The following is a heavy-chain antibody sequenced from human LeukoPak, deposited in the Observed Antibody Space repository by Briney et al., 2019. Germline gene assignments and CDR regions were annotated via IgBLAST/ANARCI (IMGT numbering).Heavy chain of an antibody. CDR2: IGGSGGAI. CDR1: GFTFSRYA. J-gene: IGHJ4*02. V-gene: IGHV3-23*01. CDR3: AKWGDYEFGYFDY. D-gene: IGHD4-17*01. Sequence: GGSLRLSCGASGFTFSRYAMSWVRQAPGKGLQWVSEIGGSGGAIYYADSVKGRFTISRDNSKNTLYLQMNSLRAEDTAVYYCAKWGDYEFGYFDYWGQGTLVTVSS.